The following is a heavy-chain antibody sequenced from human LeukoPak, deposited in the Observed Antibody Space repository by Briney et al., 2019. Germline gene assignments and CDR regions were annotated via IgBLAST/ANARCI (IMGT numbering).Heavy chain of an antibody. CDR3: ARGPLTYYDILTGYYKDWYFDL. Sequence: SETLSLTCTVSGGSISSYYWSWIRQPPGKGLEWIGYIYYSGSTNYNPSLKSRVTISVDTSKNQFSLKLSSVTAADTAVYYCARGPLTYYDILTGYYKDWYFDLWGRGTLVTVSS. V-gene: IGHV4-59*01. CDR2: IYYSGST. J-gene: IGHJ2*01. CDR1: GGSISSYY. D-gene: IGHD3-9*01.